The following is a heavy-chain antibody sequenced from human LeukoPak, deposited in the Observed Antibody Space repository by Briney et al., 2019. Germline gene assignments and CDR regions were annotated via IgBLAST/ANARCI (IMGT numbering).Heavy chain of an antibody. CDR2: IYHSGST. V-gene: IGHV4-4*02. CDR3: TRVGVEATEFDY. D-gene: IGHD1-26*01. Sequence: SGTLSLTCAVSGDSINSSNWWSWVRQPPGKGLEWIGEIYHSGSTNYNPSLKSRVTLSIDKSQNQFSLKLNPVTAADTAVYYCTRVGVEATEFDYWGQGTLVTVSS. CDR1: GDSINSSNW. J-gene: IGHJ4*02.